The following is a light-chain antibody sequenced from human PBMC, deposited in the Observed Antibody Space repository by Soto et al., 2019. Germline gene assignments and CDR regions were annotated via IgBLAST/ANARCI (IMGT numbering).Light chain of an antibody. J-gene: IGLJ3*02. Sequence: QSALTQPPSVSGSPGQSLTISCTGTSSDVGGYNYVSWYHHHPGKAPKLIIYEVFKRPSGVPDRFFGSKSGNTASLTVSGLQAEDEADYYCSSYAGSDSVLFGGGTKLTVL. CDR1: SSDVGGYNY. V-gene: IGLV2-8*01. CDR3: SSYAGSDSVL. CDR2: EVF.